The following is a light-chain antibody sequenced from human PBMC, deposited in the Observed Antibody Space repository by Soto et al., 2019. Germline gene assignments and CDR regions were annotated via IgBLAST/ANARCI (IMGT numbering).Light chain of an antibody. V-gene: IGKV1-5*01. CDR1: QSISSW. CDR3: QHYNSYSEA. Sequence: DIQMTQSASTLSASVGDRFTITCRSSQSISSWLAWYQQKPGKAPKLLIYDASSLESGVPSRFSGSGSGAEFTLTISSLQPDDFATYYCQHYNSYSEAFGQGTKVDI. J-gene: IGKJ1*01. CDR2: DAS.